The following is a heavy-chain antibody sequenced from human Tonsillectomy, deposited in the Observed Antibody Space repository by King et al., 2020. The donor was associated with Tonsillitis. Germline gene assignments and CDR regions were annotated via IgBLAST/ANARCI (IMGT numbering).Heavy chain of an antibody. V-gene: IGHV4-34*01. CDR1: GGSFSGYY. D-gene: IGHD2-21*01. CDR2: INHSGST. CDR3: ARYFGSYELDP. Sequence: VQLQQWGAGLLKPSETLSLTCAVYGGSFSGYYWSWIRQPPGKGLEWIGEINHSGSTNYKPSLKSRVTKSVDTSKNQFSLKLSSVTAADTAVYYCARYFGSYELDPWGQGTLVTVSS. J-gene: IGHJ5*02.